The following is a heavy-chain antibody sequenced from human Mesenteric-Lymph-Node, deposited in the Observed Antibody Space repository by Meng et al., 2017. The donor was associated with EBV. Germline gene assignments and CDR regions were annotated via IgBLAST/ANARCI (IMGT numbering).Heavy chain of an antibody. J-gene: IGHJ4*02. Sequence: GLVQESGAWVVTASAPLSRTCSVSCASSSCYIWSCSRQPAREGVGWIGDIYHDGSTSYDPSLRGRVSIAVDTSKDQSSLKLSSVTAADTAVYYCARESGKHLLWGQGNLVTVSS. CDR2: IYHDGST. CDR3: ARESGKHLL. D-gene: IGHD2-15*01. CDR1: CASSSCYI. V-gene: IGHV4-59*01.